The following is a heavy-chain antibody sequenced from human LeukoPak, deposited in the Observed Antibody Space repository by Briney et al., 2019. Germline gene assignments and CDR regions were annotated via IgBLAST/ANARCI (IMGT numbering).Heavy chain of an antibody. Sequence: GGSLRLSCAATGFTFSTYAMHWVRQAPGKGLEWVAVISYDGSSKYYADSVKGRFTISRDNSKNTLYLQMNSLRAEDTAVYYCARARSSYGYGDAFDIWGQGTMVTVSS. CDR2: ISYDGSSK. D-gene: IGHD5-18*01. CDR3: ARARSSYGYGDAFDI. J-gene: IGHJ3*02. CDR1: GFTFSTYA. V-gene: IGHV3-30*04.